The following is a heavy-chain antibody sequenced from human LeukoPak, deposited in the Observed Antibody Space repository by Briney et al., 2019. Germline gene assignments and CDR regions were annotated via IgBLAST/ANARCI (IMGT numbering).Heavy chain of an antibody. CDR1: GFTFSSYG. J-gene: IGHJ1*01. Sequence: PGRSLRLSCTPSGFTFSSYGMHWVRQAPGKGLEWVAFIRYDGSNKYYADSVKGRFTISRDNSKNTLYLQMNSLRAEDTAVYYCAKAKKGYFQHWGQGTLVTVSS. CDR2: IRYDGSNK. V-gene: IGHV3-30*02. CDR3: AKAKKGYFQH.